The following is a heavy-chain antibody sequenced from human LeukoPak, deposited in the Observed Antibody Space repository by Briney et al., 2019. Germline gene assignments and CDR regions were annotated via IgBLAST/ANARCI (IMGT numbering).Heavy chain of an antibody. D-gene: IGHD4-17*01. CDR1: GFTFSSYG. CDR3: AKEGTVSETVFDY. CDR2: ISGSGGST. J-gene: IGHJ4*02. V-gene: IGHV3-23*01. Sequence: GGSLRLSCAASGFTFSSYGMHWVRQAPGKGLEWVSAISGSGGSTYYADSVKGRFTISRDNSKNTLYLQMNSLRAEDTAVYYCAKEGTVSETVFDYWGQGTLVTVSS.